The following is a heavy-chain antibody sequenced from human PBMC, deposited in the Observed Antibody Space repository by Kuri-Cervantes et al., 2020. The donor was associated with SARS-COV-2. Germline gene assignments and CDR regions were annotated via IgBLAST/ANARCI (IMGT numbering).Heavy chain of an antibody. CDR3: ARGEGLKAVAETDNFGMAV. CDR2: IIPIFGTA. CDR1: GGTFSSYA. Sequence: SVKVSCKASGGTFSSYAISWVRQAPGQGPEWMGGIIPIFGTANYAQKFQGRVTITADKSTSTAYMELRSLRSEDTAVYYCARGEGLKAVAETDNFGMAVWGQGTTVTVSS. J-gene: IGHJ6*02. D-gene: IGHD6-19*01. V-gene: IGHV1-69*06.